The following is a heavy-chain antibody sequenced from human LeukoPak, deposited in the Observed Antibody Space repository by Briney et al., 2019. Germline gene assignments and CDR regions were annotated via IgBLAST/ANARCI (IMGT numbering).Heavy chain of an antibody. CDR3: ARAYNIYTYGYYC. CDR2: ITSSSSTM. V-gene: IGHV3-48*04. CDR1: GFTFSDYN. J-gene: IGHJ4*02. Sequence: GGSLRLSCSASGFTFSDYNMNWVRQPPGKGLEWVSYITSSSSTMYYANSVKGRFTISRDNAKNSLYLQMNSLRAEDTAVYYCARAYNIYTYGYYCWGQGTLATVSS. D-gene: IGHD5-18*01.